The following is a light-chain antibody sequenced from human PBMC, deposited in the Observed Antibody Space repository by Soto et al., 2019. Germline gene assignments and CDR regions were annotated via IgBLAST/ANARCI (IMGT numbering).Light chain of an antibody. V-gene: IGKV3-11*01. CDR1: QSVSNY. CDR2: YAS. CDR3: QQRSNWPPMYT. J-gene: IGKJ2*01. Sequence: EIVLTQSPATLSLSPGERATLSCRASQSVSNYLAWYQQTPGQAPRLLIYYASNRATGIPARFSGSGSGTDFTLTISSLEPEDFAVYYCQQRSNWPPMYTFGQGTKLEIK.